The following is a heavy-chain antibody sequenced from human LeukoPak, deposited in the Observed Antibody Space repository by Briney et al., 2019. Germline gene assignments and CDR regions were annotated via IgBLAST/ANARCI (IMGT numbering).Heavy chain of an antibody. Sequence: PGGSLRLSCAASGFTVSSNYMSWVRQAPGKGLEWVSVIYSGGSTYYADSVKGRFTISRDNSKNTLYLQMNSLRAEDTAVYYCARLNTYYYGSGSYDYWGQGTLVTVSS. CDR1: GFTVSSNY. CDR2: IYSGGST. D-gene: IGHD3-10*01. J-gene: IGHJ4*02. CDR3: ARLNTYYYGSGSYDY. V-gene: IGHV3-53*01.